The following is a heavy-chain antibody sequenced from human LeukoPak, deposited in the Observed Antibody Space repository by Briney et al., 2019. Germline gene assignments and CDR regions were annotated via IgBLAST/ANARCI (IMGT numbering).Heavy chain of an antibody. D-gene: IGHD3-10*01. Sequence: PGGSLRLSCAASGFSFSSYAMSWVRQAPGKGLEWVSSISGSGGSTYYADSVKGRFTISRDNSKNTLYLQMNSLRAEGTAVYYCAKARVSSYGSGNPYGIDVWGKGTTVTVSS. CDR2: ISGSGGST. V-gene: IGHV3-23*01. CDR1: GFSFSSYA. CDR3: AKARVSSYGSGNPYGIDV. J-gene: IGHJ6*04.